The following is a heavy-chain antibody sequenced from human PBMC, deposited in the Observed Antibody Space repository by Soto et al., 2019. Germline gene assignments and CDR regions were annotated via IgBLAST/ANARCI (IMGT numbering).Heavy chain of an antibody. V-gene: IGHV3-23*01. D-gene: IGHD6-19*01. Sequence: GGSLRLSCAASGFTFSSYAMSWVRQAPGKGLEWVSAISGSGGSTYYADSVKGRFTISRDNSKNTLYLQMNSLRAEDTAVYYCAKDRRGEQRAVAVTGYFWYFDYWGQGTLVTVSS. CDR2: ISGSGGST. CDR3: AKDRRGEQRAVAVTGYFWYFDY. J-gene: IGHJ4*02. CDR1: GFTFSSYA.